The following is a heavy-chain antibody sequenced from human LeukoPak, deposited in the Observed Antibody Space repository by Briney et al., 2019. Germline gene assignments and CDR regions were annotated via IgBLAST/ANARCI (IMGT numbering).Heavy chain of an antibody. Sequence: GGPRRLSVAPPGFTFITYARHGSRQAPAKGREGVAVISYDGSNKYYADSVKGRFTISRDNSKNTLYLQMNSLRAEDTAVYYCAKSHDSSGYFDYWGQGTLVTVSS. CDR3: AKSHDSSGYFDY. V-gene: IGHV3-30*18. CDR2: ISYDGSNK. D-gene: IGHD3-22*01. J-gene: IGHJ4*02. CDR1: GFTFITYA.